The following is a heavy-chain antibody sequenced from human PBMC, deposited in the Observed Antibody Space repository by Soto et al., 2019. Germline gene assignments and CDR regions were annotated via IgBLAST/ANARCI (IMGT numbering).Heavy chain of an antibody. V-gene: IGHV3-23*01. CDR3: AKGGVGATIPDAFDI. J-gene: IGHJ3*02. CDR1: GFTFSSYA. D-gene: IGHD1-26*01. CDR2: ISGSGGST. Sequence: EVQLLESGVGLVQPGGSLRLSGAASGFTFSSYAMSWVREAPGKGLEWVSAISGSGGSTYYADSVKGRFTISRDNSKNTLYLQMNSLRAEDTAVYYCAKGGVGATIPDAFDIWGQGTMVTVSS.